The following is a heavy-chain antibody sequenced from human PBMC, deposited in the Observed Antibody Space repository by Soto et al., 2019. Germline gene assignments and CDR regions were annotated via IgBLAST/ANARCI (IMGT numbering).Heavy chain of an antibody. V-gene: IGHV1-69*13. J-gene: IGHJ6*02. D-gene: IGHD3-3*01. CDR3: ARDLTPNAYYDFWSGYYSPEDYYGMDV. Sequence: ASVKVSCKASGGTFSSYAISWVRQAPGQGLEWMGGIIPIFGTANYAQKFQGRVTITADESTSTAYMELSSLRSEDTAVYYCARDLTPNAYYDFWSGYYSPEDYYGMDVWGQGTTVTVSS. CDR2: IIPIFGTA. CDR1: GGTFSSYA.